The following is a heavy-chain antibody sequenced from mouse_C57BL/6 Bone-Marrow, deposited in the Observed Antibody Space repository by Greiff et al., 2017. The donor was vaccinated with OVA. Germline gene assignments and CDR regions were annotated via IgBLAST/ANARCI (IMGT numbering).Heavy chain of an antibody. CDR3: ARRKCFDV. J-gene: IGHJ1*03. Sequence: EVQLVESGGGLVKPGGSLKLSCAASGFTFSDYGMHWVRQAPEKGLEWVAYISSGSSTIYYADTVTGRFPISRANAKNTLFLQMTSLRSEDTATYYCARRKCFDVWGTGTTVTVSS. CDR1: GFTFSDYG. D-gene: IGHD1-3*01. CDR2: ISSGSSTI. V-gene: IGHV5-17*01.